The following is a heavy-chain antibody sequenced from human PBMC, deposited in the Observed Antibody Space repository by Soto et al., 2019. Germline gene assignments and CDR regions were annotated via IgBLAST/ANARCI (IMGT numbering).Heavy chain of an antibody. Sequence: VKVSCKASGGNFIDYAFSWVRQAPGQGLEWMGAIIPIIATADYAQKFQGRVTITADESTRTAYMEVTSLTSEDTAVYFCAGTYDTSGDYPYYFDYWGQGTPVTVSS. J-gene: IGHJ4*02. CDR3: AGTYDTSGDYPYYFDY. CDR1: GGNFIDYA. CDR2: IIPIIATA. V-gene: IGHV1-69*13. D-gene: IGHD3-22*01.